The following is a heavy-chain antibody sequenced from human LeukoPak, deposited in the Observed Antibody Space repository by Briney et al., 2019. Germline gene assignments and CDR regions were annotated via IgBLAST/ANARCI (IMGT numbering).Heavy chain of an antibody. CDR2: IPYDGSNK. CDR1: GFTFSSYW. Sequence: PGGSLRLSCAASGFTFSSYWMSWVRQAPGKGLEWVAVIPYDGSNKYYADSVKGRFTISRDNSKNTLYLQMNSLRAEDTAVYYCARGSYYDSSGYYQNFDYWGQGTLVTVSS. J-gene: IGHJ4*02. V-gene: IGHV3-30*03. CDR3: ARGSYYDSSGYYQNFDY. D-gene: IGHD3-22*01.